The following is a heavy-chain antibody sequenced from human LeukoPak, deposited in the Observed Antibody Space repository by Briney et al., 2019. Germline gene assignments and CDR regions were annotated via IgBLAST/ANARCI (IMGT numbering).Heavy chain of an antibody. Sequence: PSETLSLTCTVSGGSISSGGYYWSWIRQPPGKGLEWIGYIYHSGSTYYNPSLKSRVTMSVDTSKNQFSLKLSSVTAADTAVYYCARARYSGSSLDYWGQGTLVTVSS. CDR1: GGSISSGGYY. D-gene: IGHD1-26*01. CDR2: IYHSGST. CDR3: ARARYSGSSLDY. V-gene: IGHV4-30-2*01. J-gene: IGHJ4*02.